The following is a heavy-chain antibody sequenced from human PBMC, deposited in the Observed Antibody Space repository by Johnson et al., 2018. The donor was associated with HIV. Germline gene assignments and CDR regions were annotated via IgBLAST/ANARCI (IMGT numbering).Heavy chain of an antibody. CDR1: GFTVSSNY. CDR3: ARGVMGVLSNALDI. V-gene: IGHV3-66*03. D-gene: IGHD3-10*01. J-gene: IGHJ3*02. CDR2: IYSGGST. Sequence: VQLVESGGGLIQPGGSLRLSCVGSGFTVSSNYMSWVRQAPGKGLEWVSVIYSGGSTYYADSVKGRFTISRDNSKNTLYLQMNSLRPEDTAVYYCARGVMGVLSNALDIWGQGTMVSVSS.